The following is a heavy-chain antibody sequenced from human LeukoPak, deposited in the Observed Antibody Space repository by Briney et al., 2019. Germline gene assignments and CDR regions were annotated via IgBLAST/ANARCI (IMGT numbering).Heavy chain of an antibody. Sequence: ASVKVSCKASGYTFTNYGIIWVRQAPGQGLEWMGWISGYNGNTNCAQKIQGRVTMTTDTSTSTAYMELRSLRSDDTAVYYCARGIYSGGHFDYWSQGTLVTVSS. CDR3: ARGIYSGGHFDY. J-gene: IGHJ4*02. CDR1: GYTFTNYG. V-gene: IGHV1-18*01. CDR2: ISGYNGNT. D-gene: IGHD2-15*01.